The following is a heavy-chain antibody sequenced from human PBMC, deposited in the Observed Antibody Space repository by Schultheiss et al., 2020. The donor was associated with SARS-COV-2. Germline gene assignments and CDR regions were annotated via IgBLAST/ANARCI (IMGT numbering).Heavy chain of an antibody. V-gene: IGHV3-74*01. D-gene: IGHD6-19*01. Sequence: GGSLRLSCAASGFTFTTYWMHWVRQAPGKGLVWVSRINSDGSDTTYADSVKGRFTISRDNSKNTLYLQMNSLRAEDTAVYYCARDREWLGSFDYWGQGTLVTVSS. CDR2: INSDGSDT. CDR1: GFTFTTYW. CDR3: ARDREWLGSFDY. J-gene: IGHJ4*02.